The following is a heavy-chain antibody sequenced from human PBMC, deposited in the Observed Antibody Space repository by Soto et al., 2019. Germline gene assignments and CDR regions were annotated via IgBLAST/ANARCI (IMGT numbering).Heavy chain of an antibody. Sequence: EVQLLESGGVLVQPGGSLRVSCGVSGLTFSSFDMSWVRQAPGKGLEWVSFVSGPGSSTYYSDSVKGRFTITRDNSKNALYLQMDNLRVEDTAIYNCAPFRGARFDYWGQGTLVTVSS. J-gene: IGHJ4*02. CDR1: GLTFSSFD. D-gene: IGHD3-10*01. CDR3: APFRGARFDY. CDR2: VSGPGSST. V-gene: IGHV3-23*01.